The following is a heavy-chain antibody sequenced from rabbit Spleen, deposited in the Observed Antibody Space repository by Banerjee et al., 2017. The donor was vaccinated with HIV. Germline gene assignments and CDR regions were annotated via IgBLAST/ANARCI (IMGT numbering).Heavy chain of an antibody. V-gene: IGHV1S7*01. CDR1: GFDFSTYY. D-gene: IGHD2-1*01. CDR2: IVPVFGST. CDR3: VRDQAGDADYGPYYLNL. Sequence: QLEESGGGLVQHGGSLKLSCKASGFDFSTYYMSWVRQAPGKGLEWIGYIVPVFGSTYYASWVNGRFTISSHNAQNTLYLQLNSLTAADTATYFCVRDQAGDADYGPYYLNLWGPGTLVTVS. J-gene: IGHJ4*01.